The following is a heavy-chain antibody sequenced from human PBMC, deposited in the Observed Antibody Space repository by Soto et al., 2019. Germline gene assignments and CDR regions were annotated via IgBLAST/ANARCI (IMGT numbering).Heavy chain of an antibody. Sequence: ASVKVSCKASGYTFTNYVIQWVRQAPGQRPEWMGWIHTGNGNTKYSQKFQGRVTITRDRSASTAYMELRSLRSEDTAVYYCARDQGSGTPYAFDIWGKGTMVPVSS. V-gene: IGHV1-3*04. J-gene: IGHJ3*02. D-gene: IGHD2-15*01. CDR1: GYTFTNYV. CDR3: ARDQGSGTPYAFDI. CDR2: IHTGNGNT.